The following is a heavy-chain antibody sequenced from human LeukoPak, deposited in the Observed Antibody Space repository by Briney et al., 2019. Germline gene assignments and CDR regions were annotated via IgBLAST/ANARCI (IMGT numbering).Heavy chain of an antibody. D-gene: IGHD2-2*01. CDR2: IIPIFGTA. J-gene: IGHJ5*02. CDR3: ARGAILGYCSSTSCYRHNWFDP. CDR1: GGTFSSYA. Sequence: SVKVSCKASGGTFSSYAISWVRQAPRQGLEWMGRIIPIFGTANYAQKFQGRVTITTDESTSTAYMELSSLRSEDTAVYYCARGAILGYCSSTSCYRHNWFDPWGQGTLVTVSS. V-gene: IGHV1-69*05.